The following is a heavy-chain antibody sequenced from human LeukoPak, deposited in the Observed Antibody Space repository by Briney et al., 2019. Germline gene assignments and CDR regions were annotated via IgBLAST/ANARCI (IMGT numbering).Heavy chain of an antibody. CDR2: INPNSGGT. CDR3: VRVQSGSYYQATNWFDP. CDR1: GYTFTGYY. J-gene: IGHJ5*02. D-gene: IGHD3-10*01. Sequence: ASVKVSCKASGYTFTGYYMHWVRQAPGQGLEWMGWINPNSGGTNYAQKFQGRVTMTRDTSISTAYMELSRLRSDDTAVYYCVRVQSGSYYQATNWFDPWGQGTLVTVSS. V-gene: IGHV1-2*02.